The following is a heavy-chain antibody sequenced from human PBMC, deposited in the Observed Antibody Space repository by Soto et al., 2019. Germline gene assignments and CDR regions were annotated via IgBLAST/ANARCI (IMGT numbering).Heavy chain of an antibody. V-gene: IGHV4-39*01. D-gene: IGHD3-22*01. CDR2: IYHTGNA. Sequence: PSETLSLTSSVSGGSISICRFYWAWFPQPPGEGLEWIGSIYHTGNAYYNPSLKSRVTISVDTSKNQFSLKLTSVTAADAALYYCARDFFDSSDYTTNWFDPWGQGTLVTVS. CDR1: GGSISICRFY. CDR3: ARDFFDSSDYTTNWFDP. J-gene: IGHJ5*02.